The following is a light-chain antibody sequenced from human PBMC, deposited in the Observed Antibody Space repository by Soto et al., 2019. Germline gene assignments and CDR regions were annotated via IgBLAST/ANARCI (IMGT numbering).Light chain of an antibody. V-gene: IGKV3-20*01. CDR1: QSVRSSF. CDR3: QQYGSSPLA. CDR2: DAF. J-gene: IGKJ4*01. Sequence: IKVRQSPATLSVSELEMGTLSYRTSQSVRSSFLAWYQQKPGQAPRLLIHDAFSRATGIPDRFSGSGSGTDFTLTISRLEPADSAVYYCQQYGSSPLAFGGGTKVDIK.